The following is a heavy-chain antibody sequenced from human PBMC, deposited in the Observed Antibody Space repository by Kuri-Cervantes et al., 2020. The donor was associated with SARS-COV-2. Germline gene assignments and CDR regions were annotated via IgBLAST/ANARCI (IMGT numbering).Heavy chain of an antibody. D-gene: IGHD7-27*01. CDR3: AREEGGELGEAFDY. J-gene: IGHJ4*02. Sequence: GGSLRLSCAASGFTFSGYSMNWIRQAPGKGLEWVASIDSSSYYIYHADSVKGRLTISRDNAKTSVYLQMSSLKVEDTAVYYCAREEGGELGEAFDYWGQGALVTVSS. CDR1: GFTFSGYS. CDR2: IDSSSYYI. V-gene: IGHV3-21*01.